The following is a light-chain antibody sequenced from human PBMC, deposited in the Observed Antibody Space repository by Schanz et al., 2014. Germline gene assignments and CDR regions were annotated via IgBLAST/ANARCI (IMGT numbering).Light chain of an antibody. CDR2: GAS. CDR1: QSVSSY. J-gene: IGKJ4*01. Sequence: EIVLTQSPATLSLSPGERATLSCRASQSVSSYLAWYQQKPGQAPRLLIYGASSRATGIPDRFSGSGSGTDFTLTISRLEPEDFAVYYCQQYGSSPETFGGGTKVEIK. V-gene: IGKV3-20*01. CDR3: QQYGSSPET.